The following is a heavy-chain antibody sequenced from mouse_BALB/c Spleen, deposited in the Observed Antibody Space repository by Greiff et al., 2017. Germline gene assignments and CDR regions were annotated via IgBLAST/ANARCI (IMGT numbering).Heavy chain of an antibody. Sequence: VQLKESGGGLVQPGGSLKLSCAASGFTFSSYTMSWVRQTPEKRLEWVAYISNGGGSTYYPDTVKGRFTISRDNAKNTLYLQMSSLKSEDTAMYYCASPIYYGYEGGFAYWGQGTLVTVSA. J-gene: IGHJ3*01. CDR1: GFTFSSYT. CDR2: ISNGGGST. CDR3: ASPIYYGYEGGFAY. V-gene: IGHV5-12-2*01. D-gene: IGHD2-2*01.